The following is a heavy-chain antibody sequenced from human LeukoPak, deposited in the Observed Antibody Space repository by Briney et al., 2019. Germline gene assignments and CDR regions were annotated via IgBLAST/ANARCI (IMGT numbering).Heavy chain of an antibody. CDR3: AKNLYYSPNYYYMDV. Sequence: GESLKISWKGSGYNFPIYWIAWVRQAPGKGLEWVSAISSSGGSTYYAGSVKGRFTISRDNSKNTMYLQMNSLRAEDTALYYCAKNLYYSPNYYYMDVWGKGTTVTVSS. V-gene: IGHV3-23*01. CDR1: GYNFPIYW. D-gene: IGHD1-26*01. J-gene: IGHJ6*03. CDR2: ISSSGGST.